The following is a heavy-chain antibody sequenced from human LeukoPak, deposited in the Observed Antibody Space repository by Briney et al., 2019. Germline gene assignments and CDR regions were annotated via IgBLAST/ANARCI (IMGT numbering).Heavy chain of an antibody. Sequence: SQTLSLTCTVSGGSISSGGYYWSWIRQPAGKGLEWIGRIYTSGSTNYNPSLKSRVTISVDTSKNQFSLKLSSVTAADTAVYYCARDRLSPGYMDVWGKGTTVTVSS. V-gene: IGHV4-61*02. J-gene: IGHJ6*03. CDR1: GGSISSGGYY. D-gene: IGHD2/OR15-2a*01. CDR2: IYTSGST. CDR3: ARDRLSPGYMDV.